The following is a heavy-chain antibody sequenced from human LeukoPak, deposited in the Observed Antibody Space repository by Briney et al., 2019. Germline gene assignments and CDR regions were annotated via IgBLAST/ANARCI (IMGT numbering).Heavy chain of an antibody. Sequence: PSETLSLTCTVSGDSISSYYWSWIRQSPGKGLEWIGYIYDSVNTNYNPSLESRVTISVDTSKKQFSLKLTSVTAADTAVYYCARVRRYYDSSGYPSRLFDYWGQGTLVTVSS. CDR2: IYDSVNT. V-gene: IGHV4-59*01. J-gene: IGHJ4*02. CDR3: ARVRRYYDSSGYPSRLFDY. D-gene: IGHD3-22*01. CDR1: GDSISSYY.